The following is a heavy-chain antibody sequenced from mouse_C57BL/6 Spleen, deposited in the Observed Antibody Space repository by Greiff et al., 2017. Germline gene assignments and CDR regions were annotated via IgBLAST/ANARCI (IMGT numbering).Heavy chain of an antibody. Sequence: EVQRVESGGGLVQPGGSLKLSCAASGFTFSDYSMYWVRQTPEKRLVWVAYISNGGGSTYYPDTVKGRFTISRDNAKNTLYLQMSRLKSEDTAMYYCARQKGSSYWYFDVWGTGTTVTVSS. CDR1: GFTFSDYS. J-gene: IGHJ1*03. V-gene: IGHV5-12*01. CDR3: ARQKGSSYWYFDV. D-gene: IGHD1-1*01. CDR2: ISNGGGST.